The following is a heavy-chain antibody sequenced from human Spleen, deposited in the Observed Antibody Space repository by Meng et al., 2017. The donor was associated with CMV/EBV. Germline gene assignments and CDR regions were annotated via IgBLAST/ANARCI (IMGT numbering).Heavy chain of an antibody. CDR3: ASRGYSYGFWWS. V-gene: IGHV4-39*07. CDR2: IYYSGST. D-gene: IGHD5-18*01. J-gene: IGHJ4*02. CDR1: GGSISSSSYY. Sequence: QLQLQESGPGLGKPSETLSLTCTGSGGSISSSSYYWGWIRQPPGKGLEWIGSIYYSGSTYYNPSLKSRVTISVDTSKNQFSLKLSSVTAADTAVYYCASRGYSYGFWWSWGQGTLVTVSS.